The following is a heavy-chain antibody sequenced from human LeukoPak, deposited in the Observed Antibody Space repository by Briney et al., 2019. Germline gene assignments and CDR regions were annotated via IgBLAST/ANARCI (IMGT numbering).Heavy chain of an antibody. CDR1: GGSISSGDYY. Sequence: SQTPSLTCTVSGGSISSGDYYWSWIRQPPGKGLEWIGYIYYSGSTYYNPSLKSRVTISVDTSKNQFSLKLSSVTAADTAVYCAKERFLEWSYFDYWGQGTLVTVSS. J-gene: IGHJ4*02. CDR2: IYYSGST. V-gene: IGHV4-30-4*01. CDR3: KERFLEWSYFDY. D-gene: IGHD3-3*01.